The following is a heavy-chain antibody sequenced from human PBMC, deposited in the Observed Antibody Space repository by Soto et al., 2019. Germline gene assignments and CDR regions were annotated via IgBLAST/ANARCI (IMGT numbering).Heavy chain of an antibody. Sequence: EVQLVESGGGLVQPGGSLRLSCAASGFTFSSYSMNWVRQAPGKGLEWVANISSSSSTKYYADSVKGRFTISRDKAKNSLYLQMNGLRAEYTAVDYCARAACYSLLCYYYDMDVWGKGTTVTVSS. CDR3: ARAACYSLLCYYYDMDV. CDR1: GFTFSSYS. V-gene: IGHV3-48*01. J-gene: IGHJ6*03. CDR2: ISSSSSTK. D-gene: IGHD2-15*01.